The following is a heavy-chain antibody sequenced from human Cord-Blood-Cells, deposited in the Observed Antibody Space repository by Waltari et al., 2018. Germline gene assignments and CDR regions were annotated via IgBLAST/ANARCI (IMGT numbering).Heavy chain of an antibody. CDR1: GGSISSYY. CDR3: ARDLGIVVVPAANPNWYFDL. Sequence: QLQLQESGPGLVKPSETLSLTCTVSGGSISSYYWTWIRQPAGPGLEWIGRIYTSGGTNYNPSLKSRVTMSVDTSKNQFSLKLSSVTAADTAVYYCARDLGIVVVPAANPNWYFDLWGRGTLVTVSS. V-gene: IGHV4-4*07. D-gene: IGHD2-2*01. J-gene: IGHJ2*01. CDR2: IYTSGGT.